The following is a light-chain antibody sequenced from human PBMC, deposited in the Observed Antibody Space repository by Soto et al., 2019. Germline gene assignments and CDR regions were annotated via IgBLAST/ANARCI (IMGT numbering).Light chain of an antibody. V-gene: IGKV3-11*01. CDR1: QSVSSY. CDR2: DAS. CDR3: QQRSNWLKPMYT. Sequence: EIVLTQSPATLSLSPGERATLSCRASQSVSSYLAWYQQKPGQAPRLLIYDASNRATGIPARFSGSGSGTDVTLTISSLEPEDFAVYYCQQRSNWLKPMYTFGQGTKLEIK. J-gene: IGKJ2*01.